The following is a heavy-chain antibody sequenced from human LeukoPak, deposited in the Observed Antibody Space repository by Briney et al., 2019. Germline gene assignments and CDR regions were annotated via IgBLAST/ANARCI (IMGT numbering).Heavy chain of an antibody. V-gene: IGHV4-34*01. CDR3: VSILIRGSYLIDL. Sequence: SETLSLTCAVYSGSFSGYYWSCIRQPPGQGLEWNGEINNSGSTNYNPSLKIRVTISVDTSKNQFSLKLSSVTAAGTAVCYCVSILIRGSYLIDLWGQGTLVSVSS. CDR2: INNSGST. J-gene: IGHJ4*02. CDR1: SGSFSGYY. D-gene: IGHD3-16*01.